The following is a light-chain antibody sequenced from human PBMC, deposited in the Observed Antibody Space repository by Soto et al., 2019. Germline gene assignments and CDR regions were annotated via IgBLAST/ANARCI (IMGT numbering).Light chain of an antibody. CDR2: AAS. V-gene: IGKV1-39*01. CDR3: QQSYSPPIT. CDR1: QSISSY. Sequence: IQMTQSPSSLSASVGDRVTITFRASQSISSYLNWYQQKPGKAPKLLIYAASSLQSGVPSRFSGSGSGTDFTLTISSLQPEDFATYYRQQSYSPPITVGQGTRLEIK. J-gene: IGKJ5*01.